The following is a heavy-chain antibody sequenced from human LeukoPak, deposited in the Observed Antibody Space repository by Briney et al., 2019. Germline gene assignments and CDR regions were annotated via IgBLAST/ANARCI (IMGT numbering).Heavy chain of an antibody. CDR2: IYYTGST. D-gene: IGHD6-19*01. Sequence: SETLSLTCTVSGGSVSSDSYYWSWIRQPPGKGLEWIGYIYYTGSTNYNPSLKSRVTISVDTSKNQFSLKLSSVTAADTAVYYCARVSPHIAVPWGQGTLVTVSS. CDR3: ARVSPHIAVP. J-gene: IGHJ4*02. V-gene: IGHV4-61*01. CDR1: GGSVSSDSYY.